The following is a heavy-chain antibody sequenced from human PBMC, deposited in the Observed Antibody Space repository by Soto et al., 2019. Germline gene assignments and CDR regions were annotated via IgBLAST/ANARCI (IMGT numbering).Heavy chain of an antibody. V-gene: IGHV3-11*06. CDR1: GFTFSDYY. Sequence: PGGSLRLSCAASGFTFSDYYMSWIRQAPGKGLEWVSYIGSSSSYTNYADSVKGRFTISRDNAKNSLYLQMNSLRAEDTAVYYCARESTPDWFDPWGQGTLVTVSS. J-gene: IGHJ5*02. CDR3: ARESTPDWFDP. CDR2: IGSSSSYT.